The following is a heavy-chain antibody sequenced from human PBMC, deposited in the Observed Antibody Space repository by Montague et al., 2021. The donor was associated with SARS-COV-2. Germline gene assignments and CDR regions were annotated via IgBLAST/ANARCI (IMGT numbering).Heavy chain of an antibody. V-gene: IGHV3-30*04. CDR1: GFTFSSYA. CDR3: ANQLVGLYGMDV. CDR2: ISYDGSNK. J-gene: IGHJ6*02. Sequence: SLRLSCAASGFTFSSYAMHWVRQAPGKGLEWVAVISYDGSNKYYADSVKGRFTISRDNSKNTLCQQMNSLRAEDTAVYYCANQLVGLYGMDVWGQGTTVTVSS. D-gene: IGHD2-21*01.